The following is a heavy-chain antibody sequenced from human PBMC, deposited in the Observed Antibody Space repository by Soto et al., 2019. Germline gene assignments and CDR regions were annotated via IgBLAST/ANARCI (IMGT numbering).Heavy chain of an antibody. D-gene: IGHD3-16*01. J-gene: IGHJ4*02. CDR1: GFTFSSYA. V-gene: IGHV3-23*01. Sequence: EVQLLESGGGLVQPGGSLRLSCAASGFTFSSYAMSWVRQAPGKGLAWVSGISVSGRSTYYADSVKGRFTISRDNSKNTLYLQMNSLRAEDTAVYYCACNTRYDPPDYWGQGTLVTVSS. CDR3: ACNTRYDPPDY. CDR2: ISVSGRST.